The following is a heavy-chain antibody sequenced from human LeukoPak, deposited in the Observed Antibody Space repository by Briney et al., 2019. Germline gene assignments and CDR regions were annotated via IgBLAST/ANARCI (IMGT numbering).Heavy chain of an antibody. CDR2: IYYSGST. V-gene: IGHV4-59*08. J-gene: IGHJ4*01. Sequence: SETLSLTCSVSGGSISSYYWSWIRQPPGKGLEWIGYIYYSGSTNYNPSLKSRVTISVDTSKNQFSLKLSSVTAADTAVYYCARHALMTTYDYWGNGILVTVSS. CDR3: ARHALMTTYDY. D-gene: IGHD4-11*01. CDR1: GGSISSYY.